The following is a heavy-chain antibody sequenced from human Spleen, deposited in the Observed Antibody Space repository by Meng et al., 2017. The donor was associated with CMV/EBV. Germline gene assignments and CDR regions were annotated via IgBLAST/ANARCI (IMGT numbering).Heavy chain of an antibody. CDR2: ISSSSSYI. CDR3: AREKGTGDVVGATGICDC. V-gene: IGHV3-21*06. J-gene: IGHJ4*02. D-gene: IGHD1-26*01. Sequence: GGSLRLSCAASGFTFSDYNMNWVRRAPGKGLEWVSSISSSSSYIYYADSVKGRFTISRDNAKNSLYLQINSLRVEDTAVYYCAREKGTGDVVGATGICDCWGQGTLVTVSS. CDR1: GFTFSDYN.